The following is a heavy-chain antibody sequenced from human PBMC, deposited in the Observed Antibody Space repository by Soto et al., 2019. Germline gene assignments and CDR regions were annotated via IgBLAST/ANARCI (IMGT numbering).Heavy chain of an antibody. Sequence: APVKVSCKACGGTDNSYAISLVRQAPGQGLEWMGWINPNSGGTNYAQKFQGRVTMTRDTSISTAYMELSRLRSDDPAVYYCARDLVLRFLEWLSPNYGMDVWGQGTTGTVSS. D-gene: IGHD3-3*01. V-gene: IGHV1-2*02. CDR1: GGTDNSYA. CDR2: INPNSGGT. J-gene: IGHJ6*02. CDR3: ARDLVLRFLEWLSPNYGMDV.